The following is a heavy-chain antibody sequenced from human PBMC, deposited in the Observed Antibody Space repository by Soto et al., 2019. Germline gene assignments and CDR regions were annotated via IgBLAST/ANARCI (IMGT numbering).Heavy chain of an antibody. V-gene: IGHV4-31*03. D-gene: IGHD3-10*01. CDR1: GDPITSGGYY. J-gene: IGHJ5*02. CDR2: VYHSGRT. CDR3: ARQTTIMMPRGVVITYVGPFDP. Sequence: QVQLQVSGPGLVKPSQTLSLTCNVSGDPITSGGYYWSWIRQQPGKGLEWIGYVYHSGRTYYNPSIKSRITLSLDTSKNQFSLNLSSVTVADTAVYDCARQTTIMMPRGVVITYVGPFDPWGQGTLVNVAS.